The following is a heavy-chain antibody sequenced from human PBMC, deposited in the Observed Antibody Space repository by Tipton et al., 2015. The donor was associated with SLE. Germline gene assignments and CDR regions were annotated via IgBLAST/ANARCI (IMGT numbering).Heavy chain of an antibody. Sequence: TLSLTCSVSGGYMSGYYWSWIRQPAGKGLEWIGRVYSTGKTDYNPSLKSRVTMSVDTSKSQFSLKLVSVTAADTAVYYCASPTGLVTPFHDFDIWGQGTMVTVSS. J-gene: IGHJ3*02. CDR2: VYSTGKT. CDR3: ASPTGLVTPFHDFDI. D-gene: IGHD3/OR15-3a*01. CDR1: GGYMSGYY. V-gene: IGHV4-4*07.